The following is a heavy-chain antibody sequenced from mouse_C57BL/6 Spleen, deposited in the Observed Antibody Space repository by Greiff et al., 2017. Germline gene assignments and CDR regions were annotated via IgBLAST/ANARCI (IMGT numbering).Heavy chain of an antibody. CDR1: GYTFTSYW. CDR2: IDPEDGDT. J-gene: IGHJ4*01. D-gene: IGHD4-1*01. CDR3: TTFLTGTGKNAMDY. V-gene: IGHV14-1*01. Sequence: VQLQQPGAELVKPGASVKLSCKASGYTFTSYWMHWVKQRPEQGLEWIGRIDPEDGDTECAPKFQGKATMTADTSSNTAYLQLSSLTSEDTAVYYCTTFLTGTGKNAMDYWGQGTSVTVSS.